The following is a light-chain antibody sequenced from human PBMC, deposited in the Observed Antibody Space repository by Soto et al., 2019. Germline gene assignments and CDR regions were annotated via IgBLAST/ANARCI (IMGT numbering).Light chain of an antibody. CDR3: QVWHSSSVDYV. CDR2: DAT. Sequence: SYELTQPPSVSVAPGQTARITCGGDKLGSKIVHWYKQRPGQAPVAVVFDATDRPSGIPERFSGSNSGDTATLTISSVEAGDEADYYCQVWHSSSVDYVFGSGTKVTVL. CDR1: KLGSKI. J-gene: IGLJ1*01. V-gene: IGLV3-21*02.